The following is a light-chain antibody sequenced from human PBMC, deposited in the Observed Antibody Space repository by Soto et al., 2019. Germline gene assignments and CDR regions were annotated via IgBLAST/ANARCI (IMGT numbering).Light chain of an antibody. CDR1: NSNDGNNY. V-gene: IGLV1-47*01. CDR2: RDL. CDR3: AAGDESPGVI. Sequence: QTALTGAPSASGIPGQRVPLSCTGRNSNDGNNYVHGNQQLPGAAPKLVIYRDLQRPSGVPDRCAGAKSGTTASLAISGLRSKEEADYYSAAGDESPGVIFGGGTK. J-gene: IGLJ2*01.